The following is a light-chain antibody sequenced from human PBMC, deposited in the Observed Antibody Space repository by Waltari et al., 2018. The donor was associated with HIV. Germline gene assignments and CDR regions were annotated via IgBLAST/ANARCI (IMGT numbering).Light chain of an antibody. V-gene: IGLV2-11*01. CDR1: SSDVGGYDS. Sequence: QSALTQPRSVSGSPGQSVTISCTGTSSDVGGYDSVPWYLQHPGTVPKLIIYEVIKRPSGVPDRFSGSKSGNTASLTISGLQTEDEADYFCCSYAGTYTYVLFGGGTKLTVL. CDR2: EVI. J-gene: IGLJ3*02. CDR3: CSYAGTYTYVL.